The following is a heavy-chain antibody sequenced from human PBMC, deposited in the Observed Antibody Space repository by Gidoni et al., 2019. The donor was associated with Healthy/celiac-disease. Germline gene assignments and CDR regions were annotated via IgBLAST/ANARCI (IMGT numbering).Heavy chain of an antibody. Sequence: QLQLQESGPGLVKPSETLSLTCTVSGGSISSLSYSGGWIRQPPGKGLEWIGSIYYSGSPYYTPSLKSRGTISVDTSKNQFSLKLSSVTAADTAVYYCARVGGQWLVLRQYNWFDPWGQGTLVTVSS. CDR2: IYYSGSP. CDR3: ARVGGQWLVLRQYNWFDP. J-gene: IGHJ5*02. CDR1: GGSISSLSYS. V-gene: IGHV4-39*07. D-gene: IGHD6-19*01.